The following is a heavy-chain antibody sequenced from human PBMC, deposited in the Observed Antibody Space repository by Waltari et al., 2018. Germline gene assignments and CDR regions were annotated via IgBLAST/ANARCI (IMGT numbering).Heavy chain of an antibody. CDR3: ARDLELRCFDY. CDR2: ISYDGSNK. Sequence: QVQLVESGGGVVQPGRSLRLSCAASGFTFSSYGMHWVRQAPGKGLEWVAVISYDGSNKYYADSVKGRFTISRDNSKNTLYLQMNSLRAEDTAVYYCARDLELRCFDYWGQGTLVTVSS. J-gene: IGHJ4*02. CDR1: GFTFSSYG. V-gene: IGHV3-30*03. D-gene: IGHD1-7*01.